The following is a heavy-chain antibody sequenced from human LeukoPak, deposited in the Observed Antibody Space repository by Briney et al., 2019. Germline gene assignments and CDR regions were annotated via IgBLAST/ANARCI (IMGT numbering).Heavy chain of an antibody. D-gene: IGHD1-26*01. CDR3: AKDRSIGTYYTFDH. V-gene: IGHV3-66*01. J-gene: IGHJ4*02. CDR1: EFSVGSNY. Sequence: GGSLRLSCAASEFSVGSNYMTWVRQAPGKGLEWVSLIYSGGSTYYADSVKGRFTISRDNSKNTLYLQMNSLTAADTAVYYCAKDRSIGTYYTFDHWGQGTLVTVSS. CDR2: IYSGGST.